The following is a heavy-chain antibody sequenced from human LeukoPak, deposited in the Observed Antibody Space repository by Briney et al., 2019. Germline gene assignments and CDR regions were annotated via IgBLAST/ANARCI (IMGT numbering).Heavy chain of an antibody. D-gene: IGHD3-16*01. J-gene: IGHJ4*02. CDR2: IKQDGSEK. CDR1: GFTFSSYW. Sequence: PGGSLRLSCAASGFTFSSYWMSWVRQAPGKGLEWVANIKQDGSEKYYVDSVKSRFTISRDNAKNSLYLQMISLRAEDTAVYYCARCVSGGAHRGWGQGTLVTVSS. CDR3: ARCVSGGAHRG. V-gene: IGHV3-7*01.